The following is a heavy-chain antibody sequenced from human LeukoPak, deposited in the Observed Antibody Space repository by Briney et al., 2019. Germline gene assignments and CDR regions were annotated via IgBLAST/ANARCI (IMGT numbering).Heavy chain of an antibody. Sequence: GSLRLSCTASRFSFSTYSMNWVRQAPGKGLEWVSCISSNSGDLYYADSVKGRFTISRDNAKNSLYLQMNSLRPEDTALYFCAIGADFCFPNWGQGTLVTVSS. CDR2: ISSNSGDL. D-gene: IGHD3-3*01. CDR1: RFSFSTYS. V-gene: IGHV3-21*01. CDR3: AIGADFCFPN. J-gene: IGHJ4*02.